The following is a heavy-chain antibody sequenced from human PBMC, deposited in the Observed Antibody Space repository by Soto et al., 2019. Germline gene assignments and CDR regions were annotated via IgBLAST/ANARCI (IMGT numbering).Heavy chain of an antibody. CDR2: IRSKAYGGTT. D-gene: IGHD3-16*01. CDR1: GFTFGDYA. J-gene: IGHJ6*03. Sequence: GGSLRLSCTASGFTFGDYAMSWFRQAPGKGLEWVGFIRSKAYGGTTEYAASVKGRFTISRDDSKSIAYLQMNSLKTEDTAVYYCTRVGRRGEERYYYYYYMDVWGKGTTVTVSS. V-gene: IGHV3-49*03. CDR3: TRVGRRGEERYYYYYYMDV.